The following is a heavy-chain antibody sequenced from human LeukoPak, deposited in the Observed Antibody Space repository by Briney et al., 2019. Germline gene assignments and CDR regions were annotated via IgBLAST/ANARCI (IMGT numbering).Heavy chain of an antibody. CDR1: GYTFTSYA. CDR3: ARAGYCSAAGCRLWAY. CDR2: INTNTGNP. Sequence: ASVKVSCKASGYTFTSYAMDWVRQAPGQGLEWMGWINTNTGNPTYAQGFTGRFVFSLDTSVSTAYLQISSLKPEDTAVYYCARAGYCSAAGCRLWAYWGQGTLVTVSS. J-gene: IGHJ4*02. V-gene: IGHV7-4-1*02. D-gene: IGHD2-15*01.